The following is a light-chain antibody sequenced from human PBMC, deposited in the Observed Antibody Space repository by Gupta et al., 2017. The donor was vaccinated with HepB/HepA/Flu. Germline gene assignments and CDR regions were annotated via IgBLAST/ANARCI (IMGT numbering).Light chain of an antibody. J-gene: IGKJ1*01. V-gene: IGKV3-20*01. CDR1: QSVSSSY. Sequence: EIVLTQSPGTLSLSPGERATLSCRASQSVSSSYLAWYQQKPGQAPRLLVYGASSRATGIPDRFSGSGSGTDFTLIISRLEPDDFAVYYCRQYGRSPPWTFGQGTKVEI. CDR2: GAS. CDR3: RQYGRSPPWT.